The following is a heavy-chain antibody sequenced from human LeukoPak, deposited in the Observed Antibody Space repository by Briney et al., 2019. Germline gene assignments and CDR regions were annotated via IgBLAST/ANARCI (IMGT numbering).Heavy chain of an antibody. CDR3: ARGSITMVRGVIIPKFDY. CDR2: IYHSGST. V-gene: IGHV4-4*02. J-gene: IGHJ4*02. CDR1: GGSISSSNW. D-gene: IGHD3-10*01. Sequence: SGTLSLTCAVSGGSISSSNWWSWVRPPPGKGLEWIWEIYHSGSTNYNPSLKSRVTISVDKSKNQFSLKLSSVTAADTAVYYCARGSITMVRGVIIPKFDYWGQGTLVTVSS.